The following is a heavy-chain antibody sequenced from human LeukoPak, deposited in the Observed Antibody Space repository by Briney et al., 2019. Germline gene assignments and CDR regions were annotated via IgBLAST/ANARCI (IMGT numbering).Heavy chain of an antibody. J-gene: IGHJ3*02. CDR3: ARNLRLHTPRTLDI. CDR2: IKEDGSDK. Sequence: GGSLRLSCAASGFTFSTYWVNWVRQAPGKGLEWVANIKEDGSDKYYVDSVEGRFTISRDNAKNSLYLQMNNLRAEDTALYYCARNLRLHTPRTLDIWGQGTMVTVSS. V-gene: IGHV3-7*05. D-gene: IGHD5-24*01. CDR1: GFTFSTYW.